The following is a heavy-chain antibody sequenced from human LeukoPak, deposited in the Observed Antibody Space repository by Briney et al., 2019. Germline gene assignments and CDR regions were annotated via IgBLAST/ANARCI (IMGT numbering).Heavy chain of an antibody. CDR1: GFTFSSYS. CDR2: ISSSSSYI. V-gene: IGHV3-21*01. CDR3: ARGRCSSTSCYLYYFVY. D-gene: IGHD2-2*01. Sequence: GGSLRLSCAASGFTFSSYSMNWVRQAPGKGLEWVSSISSSSSYIYYADSVKGRFTISRDNAKNSLYLQMNSLRAEDTAVYYCARGRCSSTSCYLYYFVYWGQGTLVTVSS. J-gene: IGHJ4*02.